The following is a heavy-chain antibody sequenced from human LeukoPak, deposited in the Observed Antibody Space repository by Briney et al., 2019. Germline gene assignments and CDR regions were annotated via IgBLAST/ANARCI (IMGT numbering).Heavy chain of an antibody. CDR3: GKPLAGPHPQPLDY. V-gene: IGHV3-30*02. J-gene: IGHJ4*02. Sequence: DSVKGRFTISRDNSKNTLYLQMNSLRPEDTATYYCGKPLAGPHPQPLDYWGQGTLVTVSS.